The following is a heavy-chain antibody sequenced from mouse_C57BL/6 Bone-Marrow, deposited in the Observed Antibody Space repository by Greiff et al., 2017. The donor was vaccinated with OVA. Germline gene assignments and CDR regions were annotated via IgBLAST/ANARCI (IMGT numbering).Heavy chain of an antibody. CDR2: IDPANGNT. J-gene: IGHJ4*01. V-gene: IGHV14-3*01. CDR1: GFNIKNTY. Sequence: VQLKQSVAELVRPGASVKLSCTASGFNIKNTYMHWVKQRPEQGLEWIGRIDPANGNTKYAPKFQGKATITADTSSNTAYLQLSSLTSEDTVIYYCASYYGSSPHYYAMDYWGQGTSVTVSS. CDR3: ASYYGSSPHYYAMDY. D-gene: IGHD1-1*01.